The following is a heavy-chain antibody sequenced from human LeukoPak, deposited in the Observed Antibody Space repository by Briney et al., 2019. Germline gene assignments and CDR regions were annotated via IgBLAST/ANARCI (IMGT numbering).Heavy chain of an antibody. Sequence: PGGSLRLSCAASGFTFSNYGMHWVRQAPGKGLEWVAFVRYDGSNKYYADSVQGRFTISRDNSKNTLYLQMNSLRTEDTAVYYCAKGLLTTVTPFDYWGQGTLVTVSP. CDR1: GFTFSNYG. CDR2: VRYDGSNK. CDR3: AKGLLTTVTPFDY. V-gene: IGHV3-30*02. D-gene: IGHD4-11*01. J-gene: IGHJ4*02.